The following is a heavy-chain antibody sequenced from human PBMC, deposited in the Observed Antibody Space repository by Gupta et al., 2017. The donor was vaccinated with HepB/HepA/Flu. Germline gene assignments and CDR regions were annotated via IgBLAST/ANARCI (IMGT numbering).Heavy chain of an antibody. CDR3: ARRRMWTGDRGGGVDG. CDR1: GYSFTSYW. Sequence: EVQLVQSGAEVKKPGESLKLSCKGFGYSFTSYWIVWVRQMPGKGPEWMGIINPANSDTRYSPAFQGQVSISADTSINTVYLQWSSLKASDTAIYYCARRRMWTGDRGGGVDGGGQGAMVTVSS. D-gene: IGHD3/OR15-3a*01. CDR2: INPANSDT. J-gene: IGHJ3*01. V-gene: IGHV5-51*01.